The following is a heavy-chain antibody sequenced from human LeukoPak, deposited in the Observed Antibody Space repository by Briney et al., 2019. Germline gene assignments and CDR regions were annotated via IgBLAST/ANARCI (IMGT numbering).Heavy chain of an antibody. J-gene: IGHJ4*02. CDR1: GVSISSSSYY. V-gene: IGHV4-39*02. CDR3: ARRTSGGGLFDY. Sequence: SETLSLTCTVSGVSISSSSYYWGWIRQPPGKGLEWIGSIFYSGDTYYNASLKSRVTISVDTSKKHFSLKLTSVTSADTAVYYCARRTSGGGLFDYWGQGTLLTVSS. CDR2: IFYSGDT. D-gene: IGHD3-10*01.